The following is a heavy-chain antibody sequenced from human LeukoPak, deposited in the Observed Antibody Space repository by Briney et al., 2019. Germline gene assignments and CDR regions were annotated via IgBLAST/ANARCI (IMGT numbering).Heavy chain of an antibody. CDR3: ARDRDGGPDY. CDR2: ISSSSFI. J-gene: IGHJ4*02. CDR1: GFTFSSYS. Sequence: GGSLRLSCAASGFTFSSYSMNWVRQAPGKGLEWVSSISSSSFIYYADSVKGRFTISRDNAKNSLYLQMNSLRVEDTAVYYCARDRDGGPDYWGQGTLVTVSS. D-gene: IGHD4-23*01. V-gene: IGHV3-21*01.